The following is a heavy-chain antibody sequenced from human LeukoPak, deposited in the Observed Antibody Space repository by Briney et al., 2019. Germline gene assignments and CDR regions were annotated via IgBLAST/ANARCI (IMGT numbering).Heavy chain of an antibody. V-gene: IGHV3-23*01. J-gene: IGHJ4*02. CDR2: ISGSGSST. D-gene: IGHD1-26*01. CDR1: GFTFSSYA. CDR3: AKGGSGTYYGIDY. Sequence: GGSLRLSCAASGFTFSSYAMTWVRQTPGKGLEWVSAISGSGSSTYYADSVKGRFTISRDNSKNTLYLQMNSLRAEDTAVYYCAKGGSGTYYGIDYWGQGTLVTVSS.